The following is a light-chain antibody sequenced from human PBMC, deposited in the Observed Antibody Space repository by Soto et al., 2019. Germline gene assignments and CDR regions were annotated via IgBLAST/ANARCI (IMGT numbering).Light chain of an antibody. CDR3: KQYNNWPYT. CDR2: GAS. Sequence: EIVMTQSPATLSVSPGDRATLSCRASQSVRSYLAWYQQKPGQSPRLLISGASTRDTGFPARFSGSGSGTEFTLTSSNLQSEDFAGYYCKQYNNWPYTFGQGTNLEIK. CDR1: QSVRSY. J-gene: IGKJ2*01. V-gene: IGKV3-15*01.